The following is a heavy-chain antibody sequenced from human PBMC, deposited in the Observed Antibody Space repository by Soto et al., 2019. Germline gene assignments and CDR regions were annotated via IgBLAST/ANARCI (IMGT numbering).Heavy chain of an antibody. Sequence: GSGPTLVNPTPTLTLTCTFSGFSLSTSGEGVGWIRQPPGKALEWLALIFWDDDKRYNSSLRSRLTITKATSKNQVVLTLTKMDPVDTATYYCAHRRDATVRVPAAISAWFDPWGQGTQVTVSS. V-gene: IGHV2-5*02. D-gene: IGHD2-2*01. CDR2: IFWDDDK. CDR1: GFSLSTSGEG. CDR3: AHRRDATVRVPAAISAWFDP. J-gene: IGHJ5*02.